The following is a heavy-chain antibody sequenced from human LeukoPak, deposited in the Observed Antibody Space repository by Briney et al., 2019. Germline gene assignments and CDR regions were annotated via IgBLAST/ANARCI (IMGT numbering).Heavy chain of an antibody. CDR1: GFTFSSYA. CDR2: IFHSGST. CDR3: ARDGSYYDSSGVAFDI. V-gene: IGHV4-4*02. D-gene: IGHD3-22*01. Sequence: GSLRLSCAASGFTFSSYAMSWVRQAPEKGLEWIGEIFHSGSTNYNPSLKSRVTISVDTSKNQFSLKLSSVTAADTAVYYCARDGSYYDSSGVAFDIWGQGTMVTVSS. J-gene: IGHJ3*02.